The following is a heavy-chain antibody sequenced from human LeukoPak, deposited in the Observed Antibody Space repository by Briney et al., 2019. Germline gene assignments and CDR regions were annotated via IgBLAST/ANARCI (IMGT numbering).Heavy chain of an antibody. CDR3: AKGWGTAMPFGY. J-gene: IGHJ4*02. CDR2: ISYDGSNK. Sequence: GGSLRLSCAASGFTFRSYGMHWVRQAPGKGLEWVAVISYDGSNKYYADSVKGRFTISRDNYKTPLYLQMNSLRAEDTAVYYSAKGWGTAMPFGYWGQGTLVTVSS. D-gene: IGHD5-18*01. CDR1: GFTFRSYG. V-gene: IGHV3-30*18.